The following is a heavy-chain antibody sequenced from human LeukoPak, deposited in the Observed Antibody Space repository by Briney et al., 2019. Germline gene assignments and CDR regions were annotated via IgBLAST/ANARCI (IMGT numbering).Heavy chain of an antibody. CDR2: INPNSGGT. CDR3: ARDRGRKGYYGSGSYKYYFDY. D-gene: IGHD3-10*01. V-gene: IGHV1-2*02. Sequence: ASVKVSCKASGYTFTGYYMHWVRQAPGQGLEWMGGINPNSGGTNYAQKFQGRVTMTRDTSISTAYMELSRLRTDDTAVYYCARDRGRKGYYGSGSYKYYFDYWGQGTLVTVSS. CDR1: GYTFTGYY. J-gene: IGHJ4*02.